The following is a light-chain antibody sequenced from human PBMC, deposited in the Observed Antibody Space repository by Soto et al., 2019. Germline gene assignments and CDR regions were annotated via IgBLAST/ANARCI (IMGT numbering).Light chain of an antibody. CDR1: INDVGAFSY. CDR3: SSYTTFGTLI. CDR2: DVT. V-gene: IGLV2-14*03. J-gene: IGLJ7*01. Sequence: QSALTQPASVSGSPGQSITISCAGTINDVGAFSYVSWYLQHPDKAPKLIIYDVTNRPSGVSDRFSASKSGNTASLTISGLQAEDEADYFCSSYTTFGTLIFGGGTQLTVL.